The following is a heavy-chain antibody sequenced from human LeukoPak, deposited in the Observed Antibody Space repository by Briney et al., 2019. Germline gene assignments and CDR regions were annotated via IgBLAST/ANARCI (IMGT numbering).Heavy chain of an antibody. CDR3: AKDFGRNLGGPGY. CDR2: ITGSGDTT. D-gene: IGHD3-10*01. Sequence: GGSLRLSCAASGFTFTSYAMSWVRQAPGKGLEWVSAITGSGDTTYYADAVKGRFAISRDNSKSTLYLQMNSLRAEDTAMYYCAKDFGRNLGGPGYWGRGTLVTVSS. CDR1: GFTFTSYA. J-gene: IGHJ4*02. V-gene: IGHV3-23*01.